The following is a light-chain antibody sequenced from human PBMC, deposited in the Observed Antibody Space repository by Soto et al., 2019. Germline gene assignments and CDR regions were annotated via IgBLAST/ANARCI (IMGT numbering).Light chain of an antibody. CDR3: QQYSNRPPWT. CDR1: QSVSSN. CDR2: GAS. V-gene: IGKV3-15*01. J-gene: IGKJ1*01. Sequence: EIVMTQSPATLSVSPGERATLSCRASQSVSSNLAWYQQKPGQAPRLLIYGASTRATGIPARFSGSGSGTDFTLTISSLQSEDFAVYYCQQYSNRPPWTFGQGTKVDIK.